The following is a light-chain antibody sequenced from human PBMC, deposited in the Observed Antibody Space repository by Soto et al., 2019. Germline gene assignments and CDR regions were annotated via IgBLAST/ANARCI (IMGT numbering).Light chain of an antibody. CDR2: EGS. CDR1: SSDVGSYNL. V-gene: IGLV2-23*03. Sequence: QSALTQPASVSGSPGQSITIPCTGTSSDVGSYNLVSWYQQHPGKAPKLMIYEGSKRPSGVSNRFSGSKSGNTASLTISGLQAEGEADYYCCSYAGSSTFLFGGGTKLTVL. J-gene: IGLJ2*01. CDR3: CSYAGSSTFL.